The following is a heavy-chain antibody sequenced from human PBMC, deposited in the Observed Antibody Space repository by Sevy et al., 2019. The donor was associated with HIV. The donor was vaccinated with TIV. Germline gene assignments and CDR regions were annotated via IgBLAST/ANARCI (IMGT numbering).Heavy chain of an antibody. V-gene: IGHV1-24*01. CDR3: ATVGEGSGYYPFDY. CDR2: FDPEDGET. Sequence: ASVKVSCKVSGYTLTELSMHWVRQAPGKGLEWVGGFDPEDGETIYAQKFQGRVTMTEDTSTDTAYMELSSLRSEDTAVYYCATVGEGSGYYPFDYWGQGTLVTVSS. D-gene: IGHD3-22*01. J-gene: IGHJ4*02. CDR1: GYTLTELS.